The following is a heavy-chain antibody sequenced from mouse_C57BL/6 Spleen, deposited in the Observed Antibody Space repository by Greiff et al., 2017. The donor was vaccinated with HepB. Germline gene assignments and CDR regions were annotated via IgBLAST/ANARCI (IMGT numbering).Heavy chain of an antibody. V-gene: IGHV5-4*01. CDR2: ISDGGSYT. D-gene: IGHD2-4*01. CDR1: GFTFSSYA. CDR3: ARDVCDYY. J-gene: IGHJ3*01. Sequence: EVKLQESGGGLVKPGGSLKLSCAASGFTFSSYAMSWVRQTPEKRLEWVATISDGGSYTYYPDNVKGRFTISRDNAKNNLYLQMSHLKSEDTAMYYCARDVCDYYWGQGTLVTVSA.